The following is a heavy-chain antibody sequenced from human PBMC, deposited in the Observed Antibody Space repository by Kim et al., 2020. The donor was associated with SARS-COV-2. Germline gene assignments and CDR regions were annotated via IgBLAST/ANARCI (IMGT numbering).Heavy chain of an antibody. J-gene: IGHJ4*02. CDR2: IYYSGST. CDR1: GGSISSSSYY. D-gene: IGHD3-9*01. Sequence: SETLSLTCTVSGGSISSSSYYWGWIRQPPGKGLEWIGSIYYSGSTYYNPTLKSRVTISVDTSKNQFSLKLSSVTAADTAVYYCARQGLRYFDKAVYWGQGTLVTVSS. CDR3: ARQGLRYFDKAVY. V-gene: IGHV4-39*01.